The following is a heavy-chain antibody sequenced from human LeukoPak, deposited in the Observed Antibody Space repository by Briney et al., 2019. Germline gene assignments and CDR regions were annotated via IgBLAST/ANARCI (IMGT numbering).Heavy chain of an antibody. CDR2: ISAYNGYT. CDR3: ARGQVNRLLWVGELLSNINPFDY. D-gene: IGHD3-10*01. Sequence: ASVKVSCKASGYTFTRYAISWVRQAPGQGPEWMGWISAYNGYTKYIQKFQGRVTMTTDTSTSTAYMEVRSLRSDDTAVYFCARGQVNRLLWVGELLSNINPFDYWGQGTLVTVSS. J-gene: IGHJ4*02. CDR1: GYTFTRYA. V-gene: IGHV1-18*01.